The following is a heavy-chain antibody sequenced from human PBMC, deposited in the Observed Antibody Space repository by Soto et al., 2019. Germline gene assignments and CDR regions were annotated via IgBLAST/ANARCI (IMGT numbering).Heavy chain of an antibody. Sequence: QVQLVQSGAEVKKPGSSVKVSCKASGGTFSRYAINWVRQPPGQGLEWMGGIIPMFGTANYAQKFQGRVTITADESTNTGYMELRCLISEDTAVYYCARDGTLYDSSGYYYLYWGQGTLVTVSS. CDR3: ARDGTLYDSSGYYYLY. D-gene: IGHD3-22*01. V-gene: IGHV1-69*01. CDR2: IIPMFGTA. J-gene: IGHJ4*02. CDR1: GGTFSRYA.